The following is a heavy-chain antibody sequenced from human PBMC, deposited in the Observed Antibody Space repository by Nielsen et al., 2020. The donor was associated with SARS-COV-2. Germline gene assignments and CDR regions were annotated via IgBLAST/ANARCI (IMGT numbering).Heavy chain of an antibody. J-gene: IGHJ6*03. CDR1: GFTFSSYS. V-gene: IGHV3-21*01. CDR2: ISSSSSYI. Sequence: GESLKISCAASGFTFSSYSMNWVRQAPGKGLEWVSSISSSSSYIYYADSVKGRFTISRDNAKNSLYLQMNSLRAEDTAVYYCAKGPQSFRGVPYYMDVWGKGTTVTVSS. CDR3: AKGPQSFRGVPYYMDV. D-gene: IGHD3-10*01.